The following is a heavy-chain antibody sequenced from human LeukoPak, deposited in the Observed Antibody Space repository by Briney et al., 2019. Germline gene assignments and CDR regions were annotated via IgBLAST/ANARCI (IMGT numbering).Heavy chain of an antibody. D-gene: IGHD2-2*01. J-gene: IGHJ4*02. V-gene: IGHV3-48*01. CDR2: ISSSSSTI. CDR3: AKSFRSTSLDY. Sequence: PGGSLRLSCAASGFTFSGYSMNWVRQAPGKGLEWISYISSSSSTIYYADSVKGRFTISRDNAKNSLYLQMNTLRAEDTAVYYCAKSFRSTSLDYWGQGTLVTVSS. CDR1: GFTFSGYS.